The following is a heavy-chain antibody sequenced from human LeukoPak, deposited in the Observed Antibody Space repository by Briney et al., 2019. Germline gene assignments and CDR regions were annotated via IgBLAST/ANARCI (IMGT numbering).Heavy chain of an antibody. Sequence: PGGSLRLSCAASGFTFSNYGMNWVRQAPGKGLEWVSFTDTSGRYVYYGDSVKGRFTISRDNAKNLLFLQMNGLRAEDTALYYCARGLRGSFEFDYWGQGTLVTVSS. CDR2: TDTSGRYV. CDR3: ARGLRGSFEFDY. V-gene: IGHV3-21*06. CDR1: GFTFSNYG. J-gene: IGHJ4*02. D-gene: IGHD1-26*01.